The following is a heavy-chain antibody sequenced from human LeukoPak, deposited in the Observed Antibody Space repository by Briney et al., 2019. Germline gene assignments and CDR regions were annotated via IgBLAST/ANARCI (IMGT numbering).Heavy chain of an antibody. D-gene: IGHD3-3*01. V-gene: IGHV3-21*01. CDR1: GFTFSSYS. Sequence: GGSLRLSCAASGFTFSSYSMNWVRQAPGKGLEWVSSISNSSSYIFYADSVKGRFTISRDNAKNSLYLQMNSLRAEDTAVYYCARDTYYNFWSGYYSGGLDYWGQGTLVTVSS. CDR2: ISNSSSYI. CDR3: ARDTYYNFWSGYYSGGLDY. J-gene: IGHJ4*02.